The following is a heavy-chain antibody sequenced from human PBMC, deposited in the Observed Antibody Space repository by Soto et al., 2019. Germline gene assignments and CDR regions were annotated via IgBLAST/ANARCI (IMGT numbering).Heavy chain of an antibody. D-gene: IGHD1-26*01. J-gene: IGHJ5*02. CDR3: ATQEVGGSYVYTFDP. CDR2: IYYSGST. Sequence: PSQTLSLTCTVAGGSITSSSYYWGWIRQPPGKGLEWIGSIYYSGSTYYNPSLKSRVTISVDTSKNQFSLKLSSVTAADTAVYYCATQEVGGSYVYTFDPWGQGTLVTVSS. V-gene: IGHV4-39*01. CDR1: GGSITSSSYY.